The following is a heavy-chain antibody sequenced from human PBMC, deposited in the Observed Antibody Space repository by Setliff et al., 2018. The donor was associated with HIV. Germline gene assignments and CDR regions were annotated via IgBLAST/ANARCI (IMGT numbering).Heavy chain of an antibody. D-gene: IGHD3-22*01. Sequence: RASVKVSCKASGYTFIGDYMHWVRQAPGQGLEWMGWINPNSGGTNFAQKFQGRVTMTRDTSISTAYMELSRLRSDDTAVYYCARARRDSYDRGRRNHYYIDVWGKGTTVTVSS. CDR2: INPNSGGT. V-gene: IGHV1-2*02. CDR3: ARARRDSYDRGRRNHYYIDV. J-gene: IGHJ6*03. CDR1: GYTFIGDY.